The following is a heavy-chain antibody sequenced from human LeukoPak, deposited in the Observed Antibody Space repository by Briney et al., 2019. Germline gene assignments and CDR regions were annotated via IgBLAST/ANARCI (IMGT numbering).Heavy chain of an antibody. CDR3: ASSAYARDGYSYC. CDR1: GFTFSSYS. D-gene: IGHD5-24*01. V-gene: IGHV3-21*01. Sequence: GGSLRLSCAASGFTFSSYSMNWVRQAPGKGLEWVSSISSSSSYIYYADSVKGRFTISRDNAKNSLYLQMNSLRAEDTAVYYCASSAYARDGYSYCWGQGTLVTVSS. J-gene: IGHJ4*02. CDR2: ISSSSSYI.